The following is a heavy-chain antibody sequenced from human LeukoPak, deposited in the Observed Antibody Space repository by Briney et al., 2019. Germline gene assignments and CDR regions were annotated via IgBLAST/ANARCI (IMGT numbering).Heavy chain of an antibody. V-gene: IGHV3-7*01. CDR1: GFTFSSYG. Sequence: SGGSLRLSCAASGFTFSSYGMHWVRQAPGKGLEWVANMNRDGSEKNYVDSIKGRFTISRDNAANSLYLQMNSLRVEDTAVYYCARDGGIIRFGGQDVWGQGTTVIVS. CDR2: MNRDGSEK. D-gene: IGHD3-16*01. CDR3: ARDGGIIRFGGQDV. J-gene: IGHJ6*02.